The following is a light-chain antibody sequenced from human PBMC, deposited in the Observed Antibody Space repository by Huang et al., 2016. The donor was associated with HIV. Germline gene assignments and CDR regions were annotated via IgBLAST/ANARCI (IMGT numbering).Light chain of an antibody. CDR2: WAV. Sequence: DIVMTQSPDSLAVSLGERATINCQSSQSVLYRSNNKNYLAWYQHKPGQPPKLLIYWAVTQESGVPDRFTGSGSGTDFSLTISSLQAEDVAVYYCQQYDTSPWTFGQGTKVEIK. J-gene: IGKJ1*01. CDR3: QQYDTSPWT. CDR1: QSVLYRSNNKNY. V-gene: IGKV4-1*01.